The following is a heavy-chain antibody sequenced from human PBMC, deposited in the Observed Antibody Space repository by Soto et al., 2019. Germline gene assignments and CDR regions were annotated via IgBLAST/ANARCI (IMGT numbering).Heavy chain of an antibody. Sequence: GGSLRLSCAASGFRFSDYSMNWVRQAPGKGLEWVSYITSSGDSIYCADSVKGRFTVSRDNAKNSLFLQMSGLRDEDTAVYYCARLPKGSTVTSWGQGTLVTVSS. CDR2: ITSSGDSI. CDR3: ARLPKGSTVTS. V-gene: IGHV3-48*02. D-gene: IGHD4-17*01. CDR1: GFRFSDYS. J-gene: IGHJ4*02.